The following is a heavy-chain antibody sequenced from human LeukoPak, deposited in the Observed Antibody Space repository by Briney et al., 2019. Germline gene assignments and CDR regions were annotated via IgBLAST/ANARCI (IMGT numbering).Heavy chain of an antibody. CDR1: GFTFSSYS. J-gene: IGHJ4*02. CDR2: IISSGSYM. Sequence: SPGGSLRLSCAASGFTFSSYSMNWVRQAPGKGLEWVSSIISSGSYMYYADSVKGRFTISRDNAKNSLYLQMNSLRAEDTAVYYCARDWWASDYWGQGTLVTVSS. D-gene: IGHD2-15*01. CDR3: ARDWWASDY. V-gene: IGHV3-21*04.